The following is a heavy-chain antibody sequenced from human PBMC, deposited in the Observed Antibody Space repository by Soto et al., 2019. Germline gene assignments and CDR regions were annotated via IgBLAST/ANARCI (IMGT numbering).Heavy chain of an antibody. J-gene: IGHJ5*02. CDR3: ARGYGNGDGDHNWFDP. CDR1: GFTFSSYA. D-gene: IGHD4-17*01. V-gene: IGHV3-30-3*01. CDR2: ISYDGSNK. Sequence: QVQLVESGGGVVQPGRSLRLSCAASGFTFSSYAMHWVRQAPGKGLEWVAVISYDGSNKYYADSVKGRFTISRDNSKNTLYLQMNSLRAEDTAVYYCARGYGNGDGDHNWFDPWGQGTLVTVSS.